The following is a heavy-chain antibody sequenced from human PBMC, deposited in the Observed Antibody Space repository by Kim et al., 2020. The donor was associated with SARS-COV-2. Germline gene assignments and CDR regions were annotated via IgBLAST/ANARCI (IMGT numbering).Heavy chain of an antibody. Sequence: LKSRVTISVDTSKNQFSLKLGSVTAADTAVYYCARHTPMYYYDSSGTGDYWGQGTLVTVSS. V-gene: IGHV4-39*01. CDR3: ARHTPMYYYDSSGTGDY. D-gene: IGHD3-22*01. J-gene: IGHJ4*02.